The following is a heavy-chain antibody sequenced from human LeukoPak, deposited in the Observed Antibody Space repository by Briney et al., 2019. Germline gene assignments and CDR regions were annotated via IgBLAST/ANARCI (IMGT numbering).Heavy chain of an antibody. CDR2: IYYSGST. V-gene: IGHV4-31*03. CDR1: GGSISSGGYY. CDR3: ASVDTAMANFFGDPDLPDYYYGMDV. D-gene: IGHD5-18*01. Sequence: SQTLSLTCTVSGGSISSGGYYWSWIRQHPGKGLEWIGYIYYSGSTYYNPSLKSRVTISVDTSKNQFSLKLSSVTAADTAVYYCASVDTAMANFFGDPDLPDYYYGMDVWGQGTTVTVSS. J-gene: IGHJ6*02.